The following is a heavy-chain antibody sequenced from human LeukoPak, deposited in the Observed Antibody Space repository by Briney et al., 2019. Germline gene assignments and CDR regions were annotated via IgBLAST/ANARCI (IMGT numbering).Heavy chain of an antibody. CDR2: ISGSGGST. V-gene: IGHV3-23*01. Sequence: PGGSLRLSCAASGFTFSSYAMSWVRQAPGKGPEWVSAISGSGGSTYYADSVKGRLTISRDNSKNTLYLQMNSLRAEDTAVYYCATLDGSGLTYDAFDIWGQGAMVTVSS. J-gene: IGHJ3*02. CDR1: GFTFSSYA. CDR3: ATLDGSGLTYDAFDI. D-gene: IGHD3-10*01.